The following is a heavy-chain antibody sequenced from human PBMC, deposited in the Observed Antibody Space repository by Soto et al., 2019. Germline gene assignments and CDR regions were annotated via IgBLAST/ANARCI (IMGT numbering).Heavy chain of an antibody. CDR2: IYYNGNT. Sequence: SETLSLTCTVSGASISSYYGNWIRQSPGKGLEWIGHIYYNGNTKYNPFLESRLTISVDTSKNQFSLKLSSVTAADTAVYYCARTLYSYGPRFDYWGQGTLVTVSS. J-gene: IGHJ4*02. D-gene: IGHD5-18*01. V-gene: IGHV4-59*01. CDR1: GASISSYY. CDR3: ARTLYSYGPRFDY.